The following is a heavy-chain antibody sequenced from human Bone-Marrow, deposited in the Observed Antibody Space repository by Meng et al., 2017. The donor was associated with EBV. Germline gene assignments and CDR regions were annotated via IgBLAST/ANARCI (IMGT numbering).Heavy chain of an antibody. V-gene: IGHV4-61*01. CDR1: GVSVNSGTYH. J-gene: IGHJ4*02. CDR3: AKSRSSTPGIVDD. CDR2: IYDTGTT. D-gene: IGHD3-10*01. Sequence: QGRLQGSGPGLVRPSEPLALTWVVPGVSVNSGTYHWSWIRQSPGKGLEWIGYIYDTGTTIYNPSLNSRVTILLETSKNQFSLRLHSVTTADTAVYYCAKSRSSTPGIVDDWGQGTLVTVSS.